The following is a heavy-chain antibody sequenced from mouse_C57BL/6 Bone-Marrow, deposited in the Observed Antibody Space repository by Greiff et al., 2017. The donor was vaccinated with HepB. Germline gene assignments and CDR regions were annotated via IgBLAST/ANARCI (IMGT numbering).Heavy chain of an antibody. V-gene: IGHV5-12*01. Sequence: LQQSGGGLVQPGGSLKLSCAASGFTFSDYYMYWVRQTPEKRLEWVAYISNGGGSTYYPDTVKGRFTISRDNAKNTLYLQMSRLKSEDTAMYYCARHHYYGSSYWYFDVWGTGTTVTVSS. D-gene: IGHD1-1*01. J-gene: IGHJ1*03. CDR3: ARHHYYGSSYWYFDV. CDR2: ISNGGGST. CDR1: GFTFSDYY.